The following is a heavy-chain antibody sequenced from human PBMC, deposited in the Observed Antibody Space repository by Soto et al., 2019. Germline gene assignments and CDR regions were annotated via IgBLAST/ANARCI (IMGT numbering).Heavy chain of an antibody. CDR3: AGSNLQNWFHP. D-gene: IGHD6-13*01. Sequence: QVQLQESGPGLVKPSQTLSLTCTVSGGSISGSHYYWTWIRQHPGKGLEWIGYIYYRGSTYFNPSLKSQVTIAVDTSKHQFSLELSSVTAADTAIYYCAGSNLQNWFHPWGQGTLVTVSS. CDR2: IYYRGST. J-gene: IGHJ5*02. V-gene: IGHV4-31*01. CDR1: GGSISGSHYY.